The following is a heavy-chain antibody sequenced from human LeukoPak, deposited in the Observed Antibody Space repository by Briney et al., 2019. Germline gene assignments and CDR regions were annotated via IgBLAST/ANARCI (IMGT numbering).Heavy chain of an antibody. V-gene: IGHV3-7*01. Sequence: TGGSLRLSCAASGFTFSSYWMSWVRQAPGKGLEWVANIKQDGSEKYYVDSVKGRFTISRDNAKNSLYLQMNSLRAEDTAVYYCAKDGTRPAAMRYLDYWGQGTLVTVSS. D-gene: IGHD2-2*01. CDR1: GFTFSSYW. J-gene: IGHJ4*02. CDR2: IKQDGSEK. CDR3: AKDGTRPAAMRYLDY.